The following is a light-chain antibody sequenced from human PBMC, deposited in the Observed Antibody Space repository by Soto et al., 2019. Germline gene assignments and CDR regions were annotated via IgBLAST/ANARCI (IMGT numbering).Light chain of an antibody. Sequence: QSALTQPASVSGSPGQSITISCTGTSSDVGAYNYVSWYQQHPGKPPKLIIYEVSDRPSGVSNRFSGSNSGNTASLTISGLQAEDEAVYYCSSFAGSRVLVLGGGTKLTVL. CDR3: SSFAGSRVLV. CDR1: SSDVGAYNY. J-gene: IGLJ2*01. V-gene: IGLV2-14*01. CDR2: EVS.